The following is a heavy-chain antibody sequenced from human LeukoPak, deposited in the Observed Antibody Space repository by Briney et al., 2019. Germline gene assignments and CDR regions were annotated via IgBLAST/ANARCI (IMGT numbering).Heavy chain of an antibody. D-gene: IGHD5-18*01. CDR2: ISASTTTT. J-gene: IGHJ4*02. CDR3: AKATDTYGYLFDQ. CDR1: GFTFSRYE. V-gene: IGHV3-48*03. Sequence: PGGSLRLSCAASGFTFSRYEMNWVRQAPGKGLEWVSYISASTTTTYYGDSVKGRFTISRDNAKNSLHLQMSSLRDEDTAIYYCAKATDTYGYLFDQWGQGTLVTVSS.